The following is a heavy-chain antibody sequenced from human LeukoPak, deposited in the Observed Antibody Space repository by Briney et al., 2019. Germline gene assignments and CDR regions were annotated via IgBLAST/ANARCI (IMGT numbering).Heavy chain of an antibody. CDR2: IKQDGSEK. CDR3: ARAGTVSGYYMDV. D-gene: IGHD1-14*01. CDR1: GFTFSSYW. J-gene: IGHJ6*03. Sequence: PGGSLRLSCAASGFTFSSYWMSWVRQAPGKGLEWVANIKQDGSEKYYVDSVKGRFTISRDNAKNSLYLQMNSLRAEDTAVYYCARAGTVSGYYMDVWGKGTTVTVSS. V-gene: IGHV3-7*01.